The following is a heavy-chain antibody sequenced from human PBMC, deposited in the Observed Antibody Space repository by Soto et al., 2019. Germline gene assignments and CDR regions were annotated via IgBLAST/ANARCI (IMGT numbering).Heavy chain of an antibody. V-gene: IGHV1-69*02. CDR1: GGTFSSYT. J-gene: IGHJ6*02. D-gene: IGHD5-12*01. CDR3: ARPRDGYNYYYYGMDV. CDR2: IIPILGIA. Sequence: QVQLVQSEAEVKKPGSSVKVSCKASGGTFSSYTISWVRQAPGQGLEWMGRIIPILGIANYAQKFQGRVTITADKSTSTAYMELSSLRSEDTAVYYCARPRDGYNYYYYGMDVWGQGTTVTVSS.